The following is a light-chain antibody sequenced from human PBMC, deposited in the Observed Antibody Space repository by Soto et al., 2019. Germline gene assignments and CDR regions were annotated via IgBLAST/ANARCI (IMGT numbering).Light chain of an antibody. CDR1: SSDVGGYNY. CDR3: CSYAGSPRYV. V-gene: IGLV2-11*01. CDR2: DVS. Sequence: QSALTQPRSVSGSPGQSVTISCTGTSSDVGGYNYVSWYQQHPGKAPKVMIYDVSERPSGVPDRFSGSKSGNTASLTISGLQAEDEPDYYCCSYAGSPRYVFGTGTKVTVL. J-gene: IGLJ1*01.